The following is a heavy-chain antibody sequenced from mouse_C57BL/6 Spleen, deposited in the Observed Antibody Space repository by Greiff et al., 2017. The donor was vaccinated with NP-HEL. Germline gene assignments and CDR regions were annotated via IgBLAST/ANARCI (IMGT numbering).Heavy chain of an antibody. D-gene: IGHD1-1*01. CDR2: IHPNSGST. V-gene: IGHV1-64*01. J-gene: IGHJ1*03. Sequence: QVQLQQPGAELVKPGASVKLSCKASGYTFTSYWMHWVKQRPGQGLEWIGMIHPNSGSTNYNEKFKSKATLTVDKSSSTAYMQLRSLTSEDSAVYYCAKRNYYGSRGYFDVWGTGTTVTVSS. CDR3: AKRNYYGSRGYFDV. CDR1: GYTFTSYW.